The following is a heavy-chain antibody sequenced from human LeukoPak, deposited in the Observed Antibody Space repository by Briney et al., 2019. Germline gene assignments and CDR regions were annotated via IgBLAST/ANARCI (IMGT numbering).Heavy chain of an antibody. CDR2: ISGSGGST. CDR1: GFTFSSYA. J-gene: IGHJ6*04. Sequence: GGSLRLSCAASGFTFSSYAMSWVRQAPGKGLEWVSAISGSGGSTYCADSVKGRFTISRDNSKNTLYLQMNSLRAEDTAVYYCAKGLGYCSGGSCYSDYYYGMDVWGKGTTVTVSS. CDR3: AKGLGYCSGGSCYSDYYYGMDV. V-gene: IGHV3-23*01. D-gene: IGHD2-15*01.